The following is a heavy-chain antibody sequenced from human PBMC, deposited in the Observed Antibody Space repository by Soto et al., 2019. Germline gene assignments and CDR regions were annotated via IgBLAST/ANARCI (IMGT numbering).Heavy chain of an antibody. CDR1: GGSISSSSYY. Sequence: PSETLSLTCTVSGGSISSSSYYWGWIRQPPGKGLEWIGSIYYSGSTYYNPSLKSRVTISVDTSKNQFSLKLSSVTAADTAVYYCVRGPHVLLWFGESSYWFDTWGQGTLVTVSS. D-gene: IGHD3-10*01. V-gene: IGHV4-39*01. J-gene: IGHJ5*02. CDR2: IYYSGST. CDR3: VRGPHVLLWFGESSYWFDT.